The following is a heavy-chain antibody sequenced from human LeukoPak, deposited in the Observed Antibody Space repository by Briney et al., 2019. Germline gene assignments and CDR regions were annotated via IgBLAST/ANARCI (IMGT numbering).Heavy chain of an antibody. J-gene: IGHJ3*02. CDR3: ARRFIVVDDAFDI. CDR2: IYYSGST. CDR1: GGSISSGDYY. V-gene: IGHV4-30-4*01. Sequence: SETLSLTCTVSGGSISSGDYYWSWIRQPPGKGLEWIWYIYYSGSTYYNPSLKSRVTISVDTSKNQFSLKLSSVTAADTAVYYCARRFIVVDDAFDIWGQGTMVTVSS. D-gene: IGHD2-15*01.